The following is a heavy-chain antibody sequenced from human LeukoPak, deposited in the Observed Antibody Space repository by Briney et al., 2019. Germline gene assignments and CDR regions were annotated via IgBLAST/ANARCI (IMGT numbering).Heavy chain of an antibody. CDR2: ISGSGDST. Sequence: GGSLRLSCAPSGFTFSSYAMTWVRLTPGEGLEWVSFISGSGDSTNYADSVNGRFTISRDNSRNTLYLQMNSLRAEDTAVYYCAKGHSGTSGHCFDLWGRGTLVTVSS. J-gene: IGHJ2*01. CDR3: AKGHSGTSGHCFDL. V-gene: IGHV3-23*01. D-gene: IGHD1-26*01. CDR1: GFTFSSYA.